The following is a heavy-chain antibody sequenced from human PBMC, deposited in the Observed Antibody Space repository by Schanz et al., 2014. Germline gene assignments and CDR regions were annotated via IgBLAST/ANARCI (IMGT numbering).Heavy chain of an antibody. V-gene: IGHV3-11*01. CDR1: GFTFSDYY. Sequence: QVQLVESGGGLVKPGGSLRLSCAASGFTFSDYYMNWIRQAPGKGLEWVSYISNSGYTIYYADSVKGRFTISRDNAKNSLFLQMNSLRAEAPAVYYWARDPPPYSSSPYYWYYGMDVWGQGTTVTVSS. CDR2: ISNSGYTI. D-gene: IGHD6-6*01. CDR3: ARDPPPYSSSPYYWYYGMDV. J-gene: IGHJ6*02.